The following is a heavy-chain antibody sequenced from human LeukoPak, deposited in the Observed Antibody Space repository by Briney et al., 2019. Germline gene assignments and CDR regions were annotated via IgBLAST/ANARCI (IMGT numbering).Heavy chain of an antibody. J-gene: IGHJ4*02. V-gene: IGHV3-21*01. CDR1: GFTVSSNY. CDR2: ISSSSSYI. CDR3: ARAEAESPQIVVVPEDDY. Sequence: PGGSLRLSCAASGFTVSSNYMSRVRQAPGKGLEWVSSISSSSSYIYYADSVKGRFTISRDNAKNSLYLQMNSLRAEDTAVYYCARAEAESPQIVVVPEDDYWGQGTLVTVSS. D-gene: IGHD2-2*01.